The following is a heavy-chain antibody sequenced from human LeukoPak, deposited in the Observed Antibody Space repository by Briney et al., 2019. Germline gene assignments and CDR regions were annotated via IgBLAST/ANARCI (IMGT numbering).Heavy chain of an antibody. J-gene: IGHJ4*02. CDR3: AGSMVRGVVDY. CDR2: ISSSSSYI. V-gene: IGHV3-21*01. Sequence: GGPLRLSCAASGFTFSSYSMNWVRQAPGKGLEWVSSISSSSSYIYYADSVKGRFTISRDNAKNSLYLQMNSLRAEDTAVYYCAGSMVRGVVDYWGQGTLVTVSS. CDR1: GFTFSSYS. D-gene: IGHD3-10*01.